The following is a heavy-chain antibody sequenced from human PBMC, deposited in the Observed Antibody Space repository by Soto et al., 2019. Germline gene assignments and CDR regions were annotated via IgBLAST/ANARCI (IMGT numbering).Heavy chain of an antibody. CDR2: ISYDGSNK. J-gene: IGHJ3*02. CDR1: GFTFSSYA. Sequence: QVQLVESGGGVVQPGRSLRLSCAASGFTFSSYAMHWVRQAPGKGLEWVAVISYDGSNKYYAYSVKGRFTISRDNSKNTLYLQMNSLRAEDTAVYYCARGYYDSSGYYSDDAFDIWGQGTMVTVSS. V-gene: IGHV3-30-3*01. CDR3: ARGYYDSSGYYSDDAFDI. D-gene: IGHD3-22*01.